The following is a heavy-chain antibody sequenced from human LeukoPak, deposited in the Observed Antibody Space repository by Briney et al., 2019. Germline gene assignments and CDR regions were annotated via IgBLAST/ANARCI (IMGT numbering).Heavy chain of an antibody. Sequence: GESLKISCKGSGYSFTSYWFGWVGQMPGKGLEWMGIIYPGDSDTRYSPSFQGQVTISADKSISTAYLQWSSLKASDSALYYCARRSVEGLRDGYKYYFDYWGQGTLVTVSS. V-gene: IGHV5-51*01. CDR3: ARRSVEGLRDGYKYYFDY. CDR1: GYSFTSYW. CDR2: IYPGDSDT. D-gene: IGHD5-24*01. J-gene: IGHJ4*02.